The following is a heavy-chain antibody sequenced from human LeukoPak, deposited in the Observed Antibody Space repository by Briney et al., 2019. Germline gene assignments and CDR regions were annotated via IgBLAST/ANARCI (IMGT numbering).Heavy chain of an antibody. CDR3: AKSRLGGSRNWFDP. CDR1: GFTFSSYG. Sequence: GGSLRLSCAASGFTFSSYGMHWVRQAPGKGLEWVSAISGSGGSTYYADSVKGRFTISRDNSKNTLYLQMNSLRAEDTAVYYCAKSRLGGSRNWFDPWGQGTLVTVSS. D-gene: IGHD2-15*01. V-gene: IGHV3-23*01. CDR2: ISGSGGST. J-gene: IGHJ5*02.